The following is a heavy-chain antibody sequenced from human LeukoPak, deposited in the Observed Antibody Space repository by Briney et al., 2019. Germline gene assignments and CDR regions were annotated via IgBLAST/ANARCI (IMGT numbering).Heavy chain of an antibody. J-gene: IGHJ6*03. CDR3: ARHGHCTNGVCYSNYYYHMDV. V-gene: IGHV5-51*01. D-gene: IGHD2-8*01. CDR1: GYSFASSW. CDR2: IYPDDSDT. Sequence: GESLKIPCKGSGYSFASSWIGWVRQMPGKGLEWMGIIYPDDSDTRYSPSFEGQITISVDKSISTAYLQWSSLKASDTAVYHCARHGHCTNGVCYSNYYYHMDVWGKGTTVTVSS.